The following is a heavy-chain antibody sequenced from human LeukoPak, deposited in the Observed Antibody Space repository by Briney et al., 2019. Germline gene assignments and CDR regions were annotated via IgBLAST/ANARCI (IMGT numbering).Heavy chain of an antibody. D-gene: IGHD3-22*01. CDR3: ANMDDNSVD. CDR1: GFTFRNYG. Sequence: GGSLRLSCAASGFTFRNYGMHWVRRAPGKGLEWVAFIRYDGSLKYYVDSVKGRFTISRDNSKNTLYLQMNSLRAEDTAVYYCANMDDNSVDWGQGTLVTVSS. V-gene: IGHV3-30*02. CDR2: IRYDGSLK. J-gene: IGHJ4*02.